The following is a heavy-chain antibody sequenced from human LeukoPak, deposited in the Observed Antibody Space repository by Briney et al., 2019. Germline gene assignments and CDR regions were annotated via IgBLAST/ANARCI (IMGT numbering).Heavy chain of an antibody. Sequence: SETLSLTCTVSGVSISSGSYYGRWIRQPAGKGLEWIGRIYTSGSTNYNPSRKSRFTITVETAKNEFSLKLSSVTAADTAVYYCARDARNYYGSGSYGLYWFDPWGQGTLVTVPS. CDR3: ARDARNYYGSGSYGLYWFDP. CDR1: GVSISSGSYY. V-gene: IGHV4-61*02. J-gene: IGHJ5*02. D-gene: IGHD3-10*01. CDR2: IYTSGST.